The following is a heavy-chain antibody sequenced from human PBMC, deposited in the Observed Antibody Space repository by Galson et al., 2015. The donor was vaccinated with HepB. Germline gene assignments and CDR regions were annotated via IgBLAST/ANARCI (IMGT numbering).Heavy chain of an antibody. CDR1: GGTFSSYA. D-gene: IGHD1-26*01. J-gene: IGHJ5*02. CDR3: ARVKGATGSGWFDP. CDR2: IIPIFGTA. V-gene: IGHV1-69*01. Sequence: KVSCKASGGTFSSYAISWVRQAPGQGLEWMGGIIPIFGTANYAQKFQGRVTITADESTSTAYMELSSLRSEDTAVYYCARVKGATGSGWFDPWGQGTLVTVSS.